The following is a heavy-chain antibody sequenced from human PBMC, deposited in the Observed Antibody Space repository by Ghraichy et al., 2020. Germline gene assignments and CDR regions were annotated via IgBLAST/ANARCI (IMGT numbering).Heavy chain of an antibody. CDR1: GGSISGHY. J-gene: IGHJ4*02. D-gene: IGHD5-12*01. V-gene: IGHV4-4*07. CDR2: IFSSGGT. Sequence: SQTLSLTCTVSGGSISGHYWSWIRQAAGKGLQWIGRIFSSGGTDYNPSLKSRVIMSVDTSKNQFSLRLTPVTAADTAFYYCARGAVATGTDYWGQGILVTVSS. CDR3: ARGAVATGTDY.